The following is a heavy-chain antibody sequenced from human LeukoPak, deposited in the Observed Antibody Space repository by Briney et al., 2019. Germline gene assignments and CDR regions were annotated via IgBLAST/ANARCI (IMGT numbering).Heavy chain of an antibody. D-gene: IGHD3-3*01. Sequence: PGGSLRLSCAASGFSFDDYDMHWVRQGPGKGLEWVSGISWNSGKIYYADSVKGRFTISRDNANSSLYLQMNSLRAEDTAVYYCARDDLVLRFLEWAYFDYWGQGTLVTVSS. CDR2: ISWNSGKI. V-gene: IGHV3-9*01. J-gene: IGHJ4*02. CDR1: GFSFDDYD. CDR3: ARDDLVLRFLEWAYFDY.